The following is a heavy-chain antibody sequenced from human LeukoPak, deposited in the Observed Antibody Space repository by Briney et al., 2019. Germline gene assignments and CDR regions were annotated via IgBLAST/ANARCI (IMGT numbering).Heavy chain of an antibody. V-gene: IGHV3-48*02. Sequence: GGSLRLSCAASGFTFSRFGMNWVRQAQGKGLEWVSYISSTGSPIYCADSVKGRFTSSRDNAKNSLYLQMNSLRDDDTAVYYCAQKGGTDYWGQGTLVTVSS. CDR1: GFTFSRFG. CDR3: AQKGGTDY. CDR2: ISSTGSPI. J-gene: IGHJ4*02. D-gene: IGHD2-15*01.